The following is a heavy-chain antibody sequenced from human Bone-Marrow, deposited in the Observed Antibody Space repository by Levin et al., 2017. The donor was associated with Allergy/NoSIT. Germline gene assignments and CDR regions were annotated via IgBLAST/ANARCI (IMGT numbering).Heavy chain of an antibody. CDR3: ARQVAAAGTGRKYYYYGMDV. CDR1: GGSISSSSYY. J-gene: IGHJ6*02. D-gene: IGHD6-13*01. CDR2: IYYSGST. V-gene: IGHV4-39*01. Sequence: PSETLSLTCTVSGGSISSSSYYWGWIRQPPGKGLEWIGSIYYSGSTYYNPSLKSRVTISVDTSKNQFSLKLSSVTAADTAVYYCARQVAAAGTGRKYYYYGMDVWGQGTTVTVSS.